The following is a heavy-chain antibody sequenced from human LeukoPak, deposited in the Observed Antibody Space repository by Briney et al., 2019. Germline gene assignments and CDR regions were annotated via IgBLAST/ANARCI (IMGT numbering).Heavy chain of an antibody. V-gene: IGHV4-38-2*02. CDR3: ARALLVGATSWFDP. CDR2: IHHSGST. J-gene: IGHJ5*02. CDR1: GYSISSGYC. Sequence: SETLSLTCTVSGYSISSGYCWGWIRQPPGKGLEWIGSIHHSGSTYYNPTLKSRVTISVDTFKTQISLTLSSVTAAETAVYYCARALLVGATSWFDPWGQGTLVTVSS. D-gene: IGHD1-26*01.